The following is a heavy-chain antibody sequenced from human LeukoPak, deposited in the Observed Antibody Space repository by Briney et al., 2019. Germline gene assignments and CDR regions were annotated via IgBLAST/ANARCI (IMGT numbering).Heavy chain of an antibody. Sequence: GGSLRLSCAASGFTFSSYSMNWVRQAPGKGLEWVSSISSSSSYIYYADSVKGRFTISRDNAKNSQYLQMNSLRAEDTAVYYCARGDVLTGLYMDVWGKGTTVTVSS. CDR1: GFTFSSYS. J-gene: IGHJ6*03. CDR3: ARGDVLTGLYMDV. D-gene: IGHD3-9*01. V-gene: IGHV3-21*01. CDR2: ISSSSSYI.